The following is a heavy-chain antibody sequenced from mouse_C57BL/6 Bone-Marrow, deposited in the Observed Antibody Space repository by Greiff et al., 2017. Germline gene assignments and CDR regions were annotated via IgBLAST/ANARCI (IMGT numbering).Heavy chain of an antibody. CDR2: IHPNSGST. D-gene: IGHD1-1*01. CDR3: ARVHYYGSSYVYAIDY. J-gene: IGHJ4*01. CDR1: GYTFTSYW. V-gene: IGHV1-64*01. Sequence: QVQLQQPGAELVKPGASVKLSCKASGYTFTSYWMHWVKQRPGQGLEWIGMIHPNSGSTNYNEKFKSKATLTVDKSSSTSYMQLSSLTSEDSAVYYCARVHYYGSSYVYAIDYWGQGTSVTVSS.